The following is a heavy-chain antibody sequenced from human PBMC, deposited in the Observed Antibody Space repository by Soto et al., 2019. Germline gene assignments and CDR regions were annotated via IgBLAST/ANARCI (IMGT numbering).Heavy chain of an antibody. V-gene: IGHV4-34*01. Sequence: SETLSLTCAVYGGSFSGYYWSWIRQPPGKGLEWIGEINHSGSTNYNPSLKSRVTISVDTSKNQFSLKLSSVTAADTAVYYCGRGRKRESSSWLGHYYYGMDVWGQGTTVTVSS. CDR2: INHSGST. J-gene: IGHJ6*02. D-gene: IGHD6-13*01. CDR3: GRGRKRESSSWLGHYYYGMDV. CDR1: GGSFSGYY.